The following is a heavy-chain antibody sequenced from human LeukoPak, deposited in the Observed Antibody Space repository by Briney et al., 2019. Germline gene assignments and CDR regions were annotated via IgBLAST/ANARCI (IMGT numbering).Heavy chain of an antibody. CDR2: ISAYNGNT. V-gene: IGHV1-18*01. J-gene: IGHJ4*02. CDR3: ARSLHMVRGVIKGGPPYY. Sequence: GASVKVSCKASGYTFTSYGISWVRQAPGQGLEWMGWISAYNGNTNYAQKLQGRVTMTTDTSTSTAYMELRSLRSDDTAVYYCARSLHMVRGVIKGGPPYYWGQGTLVTVSS. CDR1: GYTFTSYG. D-gene: IGHD3-10*01.